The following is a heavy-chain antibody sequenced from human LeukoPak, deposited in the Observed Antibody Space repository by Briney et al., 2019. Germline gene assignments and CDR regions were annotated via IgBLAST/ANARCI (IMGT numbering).Heavy chain of an antibody. CDR1: RGSLSSYY. Sequence: SEILSLTRTVPRGSLSSYYWSWIRQPAGKGLEWIGRGYTSGGTNHNPSLQCRANPSVAASKNQFSLKLSSVTAADTAVYYCARDREHSSSWYYFDYWGQGTLVTVSS. D-gene: IGHD6-13*01. CDR3: ARDREHSSSWYYFDY. CDR2: GYTSGGT. J-gene: IGHJ4*02. V-gene: IGHV4-4*07.